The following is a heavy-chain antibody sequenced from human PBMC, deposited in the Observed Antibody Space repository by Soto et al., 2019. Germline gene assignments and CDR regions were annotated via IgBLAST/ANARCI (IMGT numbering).Heavy chain of an antibody. J-gene: IGHJ6*02. Sequence: GASVKVSCKASGYTFTTYGISWVRQAPGQGLEWMGWINGYNGNTDYPQKLQGRVTMTTDTSTSTAYMELRSLRSDDTAVYYCARKGSAPYYYYGMDVWGQGTTVTVS. CDR3: ARKGSAPYYYYGMDV. D-gene: IGHD6-19*01. CDR1: GYTFTTYG. CDR2: INGYNGNT. V-gene: IGHV1-18*01.